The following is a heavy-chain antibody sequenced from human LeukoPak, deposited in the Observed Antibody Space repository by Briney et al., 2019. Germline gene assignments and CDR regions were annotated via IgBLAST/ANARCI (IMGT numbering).Heavy chain of an antibody. V-gene: IGHV1-2*02. J-gene: IGHJ4*02. CDR2: INPNSGGT. CDR3: ARVVWYSSTYFDY. CDR1: GYTFTGYC. D-gene: IGHD6-13*01. Sequence: ASVKVSCKASGYTFTGYCMHWVRQAPGQGLEWMGWINPNSGGTNYAQKFQGRVTMTRDTSISTAYMELSRLRSDDTAVYYCARVVWYSSTYFDYWGQGTLVTVSS.